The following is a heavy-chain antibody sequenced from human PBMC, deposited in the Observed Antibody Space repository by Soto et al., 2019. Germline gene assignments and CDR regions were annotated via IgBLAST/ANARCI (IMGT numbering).Heavy chain of an antibody. CDR1: GYTFTRYD. Sequence: ASVKVSCKASGYTFTRYDIYWVRQATGQGLEWMGWMNPNTGNSGYAQKFQGRVTMTSDTSISTAHMELSSLRSEDTAVYYGARRAETNGWNGFGADKYYFDFWGQGTLVTVSS. CDR3: ARRAETNGWNGFGADKYYFDF. CDR2: MNPNTGNS. J-gene: IGHJ4*02. V-gene: IGHV1-8*01. D-gene: IGHD1-1*01.